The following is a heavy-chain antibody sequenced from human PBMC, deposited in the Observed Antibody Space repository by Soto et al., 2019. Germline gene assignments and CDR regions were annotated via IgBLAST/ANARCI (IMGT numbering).Heavy chain of an antibody. CDR1: GYTFTSYY. V-gene: IGHV1-46*01. J-gene: IGHJ3*02. D-gene: IGHD5-12*01. Sequence: ASVKVSCKASGYTFTSYYMHWVRQAPGQGLEWMGIINPSGGSTSYAQKFQGRGTMTRDTSTSTVYMELSSLRSEDTAVYYCARDCGEMATTPHDAFDIWGPGTMVTVSS. CDR2: INPSGGST. CDR3: ARDCGEMATTPHDAFDI.